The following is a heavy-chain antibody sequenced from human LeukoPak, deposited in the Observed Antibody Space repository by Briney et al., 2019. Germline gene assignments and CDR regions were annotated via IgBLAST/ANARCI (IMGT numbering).Heavy chain of an antibody. CDR2: ISAYNGNT. V-gene: IGHV1-18*01. CDR1: GYTFTSYG. Sequence: ASVKVSCKASGYTFTSYGISWVRQAPGQGLEWMGWISAYNGNTNYAQKLQGRVTMTTDTSTSTAYMELRSLRSDDTAVYYCARLVFGIAASHSFDYWGQGTLVTVSS. CDR3: ARLVFGIAASHSFDY. D-gene: IGHD6-13*01. J-gene: IGHJ4*02.